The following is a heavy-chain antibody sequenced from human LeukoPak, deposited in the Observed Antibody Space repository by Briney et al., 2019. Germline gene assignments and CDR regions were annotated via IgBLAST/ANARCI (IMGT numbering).Heavy chain of an antibody. CDR2: ISGSDGTI. Sequence: QSGGSLRLSCAASGFTFSAYAMSWVRQAPGKGPEWVSAISGSDGTIYYADSVKGRFTVSRDNSKNTLYLQVNSLRAEDSAIYYCAKRSSYSSGYYGDYWGQGTLVTVSS. V-gene: IGHV3-23*01. CDR3: AKRSSYSSGYYGDY. J-gene: IGHJ4*02. CDR1: GFTFSAYA. D-gene: IGHD6-19*01.